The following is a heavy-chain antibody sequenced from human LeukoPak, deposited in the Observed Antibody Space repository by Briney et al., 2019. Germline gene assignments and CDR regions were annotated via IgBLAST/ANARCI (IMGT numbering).Heavy chain of an antibody. CDR3: AKDYPTASSVTAPLFDS. CDR2: ITGSGDTT. J-gene: IGHJ4*02. D-gene: IGHD2-21*02. CDR1: GFTFSSYA. V-gene: IGHV3-23*01. Sequence: PGGSLRLSCVASGFTFSSYAMSWVRQAPGKGLEWVSGITGSGDTTFYAVSVKGRFTISRDNSKNTLYLQMNSLSAEDTATYHCAKDYPTASSVTAPLFDSWGQGILVTVSS.